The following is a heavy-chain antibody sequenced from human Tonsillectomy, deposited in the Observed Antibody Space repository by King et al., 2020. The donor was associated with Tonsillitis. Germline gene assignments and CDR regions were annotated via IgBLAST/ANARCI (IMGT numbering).Heavy chain of an antibody. J-gene: IGHJ4*02. CDR1: GVTFSSYW. CDR2: IKQDGSEK. Sequence: VQLVESGGGLVQPGGSLRLSCAASGVTFSSYWMSWVRQAPGKGLEGVANIKQDGSEKYYVDSVKGRFTISRDNAKNSLYLQMNSLRAEDTAVYYCARVERCCSIYYWGQGTLVTVSS. V-gene: IGHV3-7*01. D-gene: IGHD2-2*01. CDR3: ARVERCCSIYY.